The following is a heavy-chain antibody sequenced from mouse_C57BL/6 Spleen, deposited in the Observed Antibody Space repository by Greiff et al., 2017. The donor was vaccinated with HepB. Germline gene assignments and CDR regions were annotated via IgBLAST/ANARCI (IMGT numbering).Heavy chain of an antibody. D-gene: IGHD1-1*01. J-gene: IGHJ1*03. V-gene: IGHV1-69*01. CDR1: GYTFTSYW. CDR3: ARPLHYGSTYWYFDV. CDR2: IDPSDSYT. Sequence: QVQLQQPGAELVMPGASVKLSCKASGYTFTSYWMHWVKQRPGQGLEWIGEIDPSDSYTNYNQKFKGKSTLTVDKSSSTAYMQLSSLTSEDSAVYYCARPLHYGSTYWYFDVWGTGTTVTVSS.